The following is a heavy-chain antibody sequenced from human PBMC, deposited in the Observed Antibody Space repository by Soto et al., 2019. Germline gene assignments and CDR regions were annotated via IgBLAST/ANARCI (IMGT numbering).Heavy chain of an antibody. CDR3: ASLVATSNFDY. J-gene: IGHJ4*02. CDR1: GFTFSSYS. CDR2: ISSSSSYI. V-gene: IGHV3-21*01. Sequence: GGSLRLSCAASGFTFSSYSMNWVRQAPGKGLEWVSSISSSSSYIYYADSVKGRFTISRDDAKNSLYLQMNSLRAEDTAVYYCASLVATSNFDYWGQGTLVTVSS. D-gene: IGHD5-12*01.